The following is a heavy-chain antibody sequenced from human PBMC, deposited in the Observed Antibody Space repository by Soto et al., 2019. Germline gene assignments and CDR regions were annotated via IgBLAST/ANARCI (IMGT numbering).Heavy chain of an antibody. CDR1: GGSISSGGYS. D-gene: IGHD5-12*01. V-gene: IGHV4-30-2*01. J-gene: IGHJ5*02. Sequence: QLQLQESGSGLVKPSQTLSLTCAVSGGSISSGGYSWSWIRQPPGKGLEWIGYIDHSGSTYYNPSLKSRVTISVDRSKYQFSLKLSSVTAADTAVYYCVGSIGAFWFDPWGQGTLVTVSS. CDR3: VGSIGAFWFDP. CDR2: IDHSGST.